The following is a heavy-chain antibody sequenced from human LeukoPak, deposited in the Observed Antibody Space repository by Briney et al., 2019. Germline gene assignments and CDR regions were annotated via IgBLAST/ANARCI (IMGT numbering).Heavy chain of an antibody. CDR2: IIPIFGTA. Sequence: SVKVSCKASGGTFSSYAISWVRQAPGQGLEWMGGIIPIFGTANYAQKFQGRVTITADKSTSTAYTELSSLRSEDTAVYYCASFGVVHYYYYYYMDVWGKGTTVTISS. CDR3: ASFGVVHYYYYYYMDV. D-gene: IGHD3-3*01. V-gene: IGHV1-69*06. CDR1: GGTFSSYA. J-gene: IGHJ6*03.